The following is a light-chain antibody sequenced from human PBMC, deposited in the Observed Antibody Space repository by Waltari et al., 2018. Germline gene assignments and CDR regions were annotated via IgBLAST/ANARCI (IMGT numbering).Light chain of an antibody. J-gene: IGKJ1*01. CDR3: QEYNSYPWT. CDR1: QRISSW. Sequence: DIQMTQSPSTLSASVGERVTITCRASQRISSWLAWYQQKPGKAPKLLISKASSLESGVPLRFSGSGSGTEFTLTISSLQPDDLATYYCQEYNSYPWTFGQGTKVEIK. V-gene: IGKV1-5*03. CDR2: KAS.